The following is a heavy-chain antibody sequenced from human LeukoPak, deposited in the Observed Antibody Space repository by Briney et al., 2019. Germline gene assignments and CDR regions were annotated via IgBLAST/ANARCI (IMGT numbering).Heavy chain of an antibody. CDR1: GGSIGSYY. CDR3: AGRYCTSTTCYVGAVAGYEF. Sequence: SETLSLTCAVSGGSIGSYYWSWIRQPPGKGLEWIGYIHDSGSTKYNPSLKSRVTMSVDTSKSQFSLKLRSVTAADTAVYYCAGRYCTSTTCYVGAVAGYEFWGQGTLVTVSS. CDR2: IHDSGST. D-gene: IGHD2-2*01. V-gene: IGHV4-59*01. J-gene: IGHJ4*02.